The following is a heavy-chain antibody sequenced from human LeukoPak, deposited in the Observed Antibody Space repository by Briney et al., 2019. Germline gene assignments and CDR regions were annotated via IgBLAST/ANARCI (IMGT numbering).Heavy chain of an antibody. V-gene: IGHV3-30*18. CDR3: AKDTQLWSSEYYFDY. J-gene: IGHJ4*02. CDR2: ISYDGSNK. CDR1: GFTVSSNY. Sequence: GGSLRLSCAASGFTVSSNYMSWVRQAPGKGLEWVAVISYDGSNKYYADSVKGRFTISRDNSKNTLYLQMNSLRAEDTAVYYCAKDTQLWSSEYYFDYWGQGTLVTVSS. D-gene: IGHD5-18*01.